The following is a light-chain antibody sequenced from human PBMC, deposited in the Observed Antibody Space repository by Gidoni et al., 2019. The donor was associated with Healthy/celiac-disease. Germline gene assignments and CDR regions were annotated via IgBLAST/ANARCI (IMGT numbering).Light chain of an antibody. V-gene: IGLV3-19*01. CDR2: GKN. CDR3: NSRDSSGNCYV. J-gene: IGLJ1*01. CDR1: RLRSYH. Sequence: SSELTQDPAVSVALGQTVRITCQGDRLRSYHASWYQQKPGQAPVLVISGKNNRPSGIPDRFSGSSSGNTASLTITGAQAEDEADYYCNSRDSSGNCYVFGTGTKVTVL.